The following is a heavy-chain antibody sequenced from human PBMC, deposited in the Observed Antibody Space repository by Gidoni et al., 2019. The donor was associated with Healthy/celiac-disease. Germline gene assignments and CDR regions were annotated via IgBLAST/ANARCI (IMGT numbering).Heavy chain of an antibody. J-gene: IGHJ4*02. V-gene: IGHV3-23*01. CDR3: AKDPPPYYDSSGYPKGNDY. Sequence: EVQLLESGGGLVQPGGSLRLSCAASGFSFSSYAMSWVRQAPGKGLEWVSAISGSGGSTYYADSVKGRFTISRDNSKNTLYLQMNSLRAEDTAVYSCAKDPPPYYDSSGYPKGNDYWGQGTLVTVSS. CDR1: GFSFSSYA. CDR2: ISGSGGST. D-gene: IGHD3-22*01.